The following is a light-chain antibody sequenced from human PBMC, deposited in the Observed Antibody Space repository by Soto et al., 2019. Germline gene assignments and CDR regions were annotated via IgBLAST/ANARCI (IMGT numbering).Light chain of an antibody. Sequence: QSALTQPRSVSGSPGQSVTVSCTGTSSDVGGYTYVSWYQHHPGKAPKLIIYDVIKRPSGVPDRFSGFKSGNSASLTISGLQAEDGADYFCCSYEGRLWVFGGGTKVTVL. CDR1: SSDVGGYTY. J-gene: IGLJ3*02. V-gene: IGLV2-11*01. CDR3: CSYEGRLWV. CDR2: DVI.